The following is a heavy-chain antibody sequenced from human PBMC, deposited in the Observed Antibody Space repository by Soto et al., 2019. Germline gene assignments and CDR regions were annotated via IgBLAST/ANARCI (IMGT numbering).Heavy chain of an antibody. Sequence: SETLSLTCTVSGGSISGYYWSWIRQPPGKGLEWIGYMYYSGSTNYNPSLKSRVTISVDTSKNQFSLKLSSVIAADTAIYYCARGHITMVRGVIRGNWFDPWGQGTLVTVSS. CDR1: GGSISGYY. V-gene: IGHV4-59*01. CDR3: ARGHITMVRGVIRGNWFDP. CDR2: MYYSGST. J-gene: IGHJ5*02. D-gene: IGHD3-10*01.